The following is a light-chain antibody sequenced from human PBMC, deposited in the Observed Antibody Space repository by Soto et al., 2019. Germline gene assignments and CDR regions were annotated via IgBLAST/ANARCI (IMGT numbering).Light chain of an antibody. J-gene: IGLJ1*01. CDR3: QSYDSSLSASV. Sequence: QLVLTQPPSVSGAPGQRVTISCTGSTSNIGAGYDVHWYQQRPGTAPRLLIYGNNNRPSGVPGRFSGSKSGTSGSLAITGLQAEDEADYYCQSYDSSLSASVFGTGTKLTVL. CDR1: TSNIGAGYD. V-gene: IGLV1-40*01. CDR2: GNN.